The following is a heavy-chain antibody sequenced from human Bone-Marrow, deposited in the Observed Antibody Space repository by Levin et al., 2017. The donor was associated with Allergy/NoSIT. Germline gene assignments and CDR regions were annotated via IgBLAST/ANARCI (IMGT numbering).Heavy chain of an antibody. CDR3: AKDTYTCSGGSCYFFDY. J-gene: IGHJ4*02. CDR2: ISLDGNTQ. CDR1: GFTFSNYA. Sequence: GGSLRLSCAVSGFTFSNYAMHWVRQAPGRGLEWVAFISLDGNTQYYADSVKGRFTFSRDKSNNTLHLQMTSLRVEDTAIYYCAKDTYTCSGGSCYFFDYWGQGALVTVSS. V-gene: IGHV3-30*18. D-gene: IGHD2-15*01.